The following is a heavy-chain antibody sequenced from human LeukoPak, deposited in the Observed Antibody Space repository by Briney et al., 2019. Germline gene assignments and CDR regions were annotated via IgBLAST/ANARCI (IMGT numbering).Heavy chain of an antibody. D-gene: IGHD4-17*01. CDR1: GDSVSSNNAA. J-gene: IGHJ5*02. Sequence: SQTLSLTCAISGDSVSSNNAAWGWIRQSPSRGLEWLGRTCYRSKWYHDYAVSVKSRISFNPDTSKNQFFLQLNSVTPEDTAVYYCARDVNGAFTRSWFDPWGQGTRVTVS. V-gene: IGHV6-1*01. CDR2: TCYRSKWYH. CDR3: ARDVNGAFTRSWFDP.